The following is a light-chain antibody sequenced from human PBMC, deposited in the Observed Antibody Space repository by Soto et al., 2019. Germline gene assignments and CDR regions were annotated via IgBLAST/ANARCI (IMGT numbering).Light chain of an antibody. V-gene: IGLV2-14*01. CDR3: SSYTSSSTLYV. CDR1: SSDIGGCNY. J-gene: IGLJ1*01. Sequence: SVLTQPASVSGSPGQSITISCAGTSSDIGGCNYVSWYQQHPGKAPKVMIYEVSNRPSGVSNRFSGSKSGNTASLTISGLQAEDEADYYCSSYTSSSTLYVFGSGTKVTVL. CDR2: EVS.